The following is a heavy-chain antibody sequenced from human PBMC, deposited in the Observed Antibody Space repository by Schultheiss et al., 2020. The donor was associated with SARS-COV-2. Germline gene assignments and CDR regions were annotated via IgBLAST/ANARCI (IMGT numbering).Heavy chain of an antibody. CDR1: GFTFSGSA. CDR3: TRPFAYYYDSSAELSDI. Sequence: GGSLRLSCAASGFTFSGSAMHWVRQASGKGLEWVGRIRSKANSYATAYAASVKGRFTISRDDSKNTAYLQMNSLKTEDTAVYYCTRPFAYYYDSSAELSDIWGQGTMVTVSS. J-gene: IGHJ3*02. CDR2: IRSKANSYAT. V-gene: IGHV3-73*01. D-gene: IGHD3-22*01.